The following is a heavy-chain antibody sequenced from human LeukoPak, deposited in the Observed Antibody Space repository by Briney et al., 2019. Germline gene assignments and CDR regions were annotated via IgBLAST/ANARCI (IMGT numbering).Heavy chain of an antibody. V-gene: IGHV3-30*18. CDR1: GFTFRTYD. CDR2: ITYAGNDK. CDR3: AKDTLVAIHY. J-gene: IGHJ4*02. Sequence: GGSLRLSCAASGFTFRTYDMHWVRPAPGKGLEWVVLITYAGNDKYYAESVKGRFTVSRNNSKNTLYLQMNSLRADDTAVYYCAKDTLVAIHYWGQGTLVTVSS. D-gene: IGHD2-21*01.